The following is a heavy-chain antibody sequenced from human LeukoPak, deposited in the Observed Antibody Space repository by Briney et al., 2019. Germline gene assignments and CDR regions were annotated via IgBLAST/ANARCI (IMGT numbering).Heavy chain of an antibody. CDR3: ARGGYYGSGSYYNVPFDY. CDR1: GGSISSGGYS. V-gene: IGHV4-30-2*01. J-gene: IGHJ4*02. D-gene: IGHD3-10*01. Sequence: PSETLSLTCAVSGGSISSGGYSWSWIRQPPGKGLEWIGYIYHSGSTYYNPSLKSRVTISIDRSKNQFSLKLSSVTAADTAVYYCARGGYYGSGSYYNVPFDYWGQGTLVTVSS. CDR2: IYHSGST.